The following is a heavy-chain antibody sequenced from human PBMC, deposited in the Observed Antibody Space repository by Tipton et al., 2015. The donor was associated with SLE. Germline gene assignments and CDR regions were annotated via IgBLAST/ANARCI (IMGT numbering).Heavy chain of an antibody. Sequence: SLKLSCTASGFTFGDYAMHWVRQAPGKGLEWVSGISWNSDTIAYADSVKGRITISRDNAKNSLYLQMDSLRAEDTAVYYCAKDFFGVVVSANLFDFWGQGTLVTVSS. J-gene: IGHJ4*02. D-gene: IGHD2-21*02. CDR3: AKDFFGVVVSANLFDF. V-gene: IGHV3-9*01. CDR1: GFTFGDYA. CDR2: ISWNSDTI.